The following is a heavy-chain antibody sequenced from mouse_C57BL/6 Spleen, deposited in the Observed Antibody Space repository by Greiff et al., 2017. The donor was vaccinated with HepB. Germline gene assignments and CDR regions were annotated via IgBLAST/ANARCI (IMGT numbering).Heavy chain of an antibody. Sequence: VQLQQSVAELVRPGASVKLSCTASGFNIKNTYMHWVKQRPEQGLEWIGRIDPANGNTKYAPKFQGKATITADTSSNTAYLQLSSLTSEDTAIDYCARFITTVVAHWYFDVWGTGTTVTVSS. CDR3: ARFITTVVAHWYFDV. D-gene: IGHD1-1*01. V-gene: IGHV14-3*01. CDR1: GFNIKNTY. J-gene: IGHJ1*03. CDR2: IDPANGNT.